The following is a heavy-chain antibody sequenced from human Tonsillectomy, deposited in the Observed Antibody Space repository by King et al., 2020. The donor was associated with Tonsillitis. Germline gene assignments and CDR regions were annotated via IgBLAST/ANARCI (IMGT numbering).Heavy chain of an antibody. J-gene: IGHJ4*02. CDR1: GFTFSSYA. D-gene: IGHD2-2*01. V-gene: IGHV3-23*04. CDR3: AKDLMPNIVVVPAAPADY. CDR2: ISGSGAST. Sequence: VQLVESGGDLVQPGGSLRLSCAASGFTFSSYAMNWVRQAPGKGLEWVSAISGSGASTYYALSVKGRFTISRDNSKNTLYLQMNSLRVEDTAVYYCAKDLMPNIVVVPAAPADYWGQGTLVTVSS.